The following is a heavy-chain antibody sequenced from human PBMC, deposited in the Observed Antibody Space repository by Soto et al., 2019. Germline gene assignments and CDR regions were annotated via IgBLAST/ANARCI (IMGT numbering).Heavy chain of an antibody. CDR3: VRVSSIGTNHLDS. Sequence: EVHLVESGGGLVQPGGSLRLSCAASGFTFSDHYMDWVRQAPGKGLEWLGRSRNKANRYTTEYAASVKGRFTVSRDESNTALFLQMNSLKAEDAALYYCVRVSSIGTNHLDSCVQGTLVTVSS. J-gene: IGHJ4*02. CDR1: GFTFSDHY. CDR2: SRNKANRYTT. D-gene: IGHD1-26*01. V-gene: IGHV3-72*01.